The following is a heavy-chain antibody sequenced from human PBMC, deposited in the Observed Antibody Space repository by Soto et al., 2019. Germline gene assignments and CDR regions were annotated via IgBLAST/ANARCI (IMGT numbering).Heavy chain of an antibody. J-gene: IGHJ4*01. V-gene: IGHV4-39*01. Sequence: SETLSLTCTVSGGSINTGDYWWSWIRQPPGKGLEWIGSVFHSGTTYYNPSLKSRVTVSVDTSKNQFSLKLNSVTAADTAVYYCATCEPLVAGGFDYWGQGALVTVSS. D-gene: IGHD5-12*01. CDR2: VFHSGTT. CDR1: GGSINTGDYW. CDR3: ATCEPLVAGGFDY.